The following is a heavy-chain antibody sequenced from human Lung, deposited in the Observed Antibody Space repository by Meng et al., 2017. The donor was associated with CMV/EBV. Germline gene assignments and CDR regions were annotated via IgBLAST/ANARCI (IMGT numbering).Heavy chain of an antibody. CDR3: AGIIVTDGGRDH. CDR1: GGAVSSGSYH. J-gene: IGHJ4*02. CDR2: TLYGGSA. V-gene: IGHV4-61*01. Sequence: SETLSLTCTVSGGAVSSGSYHWNWIRQPPGKGLEWLAQTLYGGSADYYPSLKSRLIISVETSKNQSSLMLNSVTAADTAVYYCAGIIVTDGGRDHWGQGTLVTVSS. D-gene: IGHD2/OR15-2a*01.